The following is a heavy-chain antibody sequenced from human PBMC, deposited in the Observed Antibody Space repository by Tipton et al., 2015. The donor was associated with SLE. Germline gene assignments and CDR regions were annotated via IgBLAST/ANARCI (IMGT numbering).Heavy chain of an antibody. CDR3: ARQSIPAAGTGSY. CDR1: GYSISSGYY. CDR2: IYHSGST. J-gene: IGHJ4*02. D-gene: IGHD6-13*01. V-gene: IGHV4-38-2*02. Sequence: LRLSCTVSGYSISSGYYWGWIRQPPGKGLEWIGSIYHSGSTYYNPSLKSRVTISVDTSKNQFSLKLSSVTAADTAVYYCARQSIPAAGTGSYWGQGTLVTVSS.